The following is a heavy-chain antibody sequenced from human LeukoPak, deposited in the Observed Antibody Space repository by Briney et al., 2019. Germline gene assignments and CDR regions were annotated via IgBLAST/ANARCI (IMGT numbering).Heavy chain of an antibody. CDR3: ARDAYDFWSGYPPTLDY. CDR2: IIPIFGTA. D-gene: IGHD3-3*01. J-gene: IGHJ4*02. CDR1: GGTFSSYA. Sequence: GASVKASCKASGGTFSSYAISWVRQAPGQGLEWMGGIIPIFGTANYAQKFQGGVTITTDESTSTAYMELSSLRSEDTAVYYCARDAYDFWSGYPPTLDYWGQGTLVTVSS. V-gene: IGHV1-69*05.